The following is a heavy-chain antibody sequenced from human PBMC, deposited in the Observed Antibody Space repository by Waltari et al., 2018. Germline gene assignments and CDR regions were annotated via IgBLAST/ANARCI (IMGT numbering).Heavy chain of an antibody. CDR2: ISSDGNTK. CDR3: ASLRISIFGVVYYFDS. J-gene: IGHJ4*02. Sequence: QVQLMESGGGVVQPGRSLRLSCAASGFTFRSYAMHWVRQAPGTGLEWVAVISSDGNTKKYADSLKGRFTISRDNSKNTLYLQMDSLRPEDTALYYCASLRISIFGVVYYFDSWGQGALVTVSS. CDR1: GFTFRSYA. V-gene: IGHV3-30*04. D-gene: IGHD3-3*01.